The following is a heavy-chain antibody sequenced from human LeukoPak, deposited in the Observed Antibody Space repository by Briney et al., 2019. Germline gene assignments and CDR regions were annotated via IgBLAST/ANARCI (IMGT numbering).Heavy chain of an antibody. CDR3: AKDPSLRVTLPD. J-gene: IGHJ4*02. V-gene: IGHV3-30*18. CDR2: ISHDGNNK. CDR1: GFTFNNYA. D-gene: IGHD2-21*02. Sequence: EPGGSLRLSCAASGFTFNNYAMHWVRQAPGKGLEWVAMISHDGNNKYYADSVKGRFTISRDDSKNTVYLQMYSLRAADTALYYCAKDPSLRVTLPDWGQGTLVTVSS.